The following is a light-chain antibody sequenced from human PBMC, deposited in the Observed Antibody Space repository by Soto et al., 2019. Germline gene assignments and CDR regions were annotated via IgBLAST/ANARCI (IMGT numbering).Light chain of an antibody. J-gene: IGLJ2*01. V-gene: IGLV2-23*01. CDR2: EGG. CDR3: CSYAGSQV. Sequence: QSVLTQPASVSGSPGQSITISCTGTSSDVGSYNLVSWYQQHPGKAPKLMIYEGGKRPSGVSNRFSGSKSGNTASLTISGLQAEDEADYYCCSYAGSQVFGGGTKVTVL. CDR1: SSDVGSYNL.